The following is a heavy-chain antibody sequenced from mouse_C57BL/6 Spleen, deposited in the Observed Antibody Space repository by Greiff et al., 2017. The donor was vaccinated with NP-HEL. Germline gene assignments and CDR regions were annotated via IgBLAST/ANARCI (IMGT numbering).Heavy chain of an antibody. D-gene: IGHD2-4*01. V-gene: IGHV1-82*01. CDR2: IYPGDGDT. CDR1: GYAFSSSW. J-gene: IGHJ2*01. CDR3: ASPPIYYDYPYYFDY. Sequence: QVQLQQSGPELVKPGASVKISCKASGYAFSSSWMNWVKQRPGKGLEWIGRIYPGDGDTNYNGKFKGKATLTADKSSSTAYMQLSSLTSEDSAVYFCASPPIYYDYPYYFDYWGQGTTLTVSS.